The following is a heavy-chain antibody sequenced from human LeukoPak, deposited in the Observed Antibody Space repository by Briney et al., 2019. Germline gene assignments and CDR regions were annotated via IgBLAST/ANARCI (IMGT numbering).Heavy chain of an antibody. CDR3: AKPTLEWLSKGHYMDV. D-gene: IGHD3-3*01. CDR1: GFTFSNYA. CDR2: ITKSDGNT. J-gene: IGHJ6*03. Sequence: GGSLRLSCAASGFTFSNYAMSWVRQAPGKGLELVSLITKSDGNTFYSDSVKGRFTISRDNSKNTLYLQMNSLRDEDTAIYYCAKPTLEWLSKGHYMDVWGKGATVTVSS. V-gene: IGHV3-23*01.